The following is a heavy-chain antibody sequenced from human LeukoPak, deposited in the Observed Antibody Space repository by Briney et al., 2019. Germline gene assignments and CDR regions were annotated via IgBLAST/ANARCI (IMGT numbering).Heavy chain of an antibody. V-gene: IGHV4-39*01. D-gene: IGHD6-6*01. CDR1: AGSISSSSYY. CDR2: IYYSGST. CDR3: ARHYSSSGALCDY. Sequence: SETLSLTCTVSAGSISSSSYYCGWLRQPPWNGLEWIGSIYYSGSTYYKPSLKIRVTIPVDTCTNQFSLKLSSVTAADTAVYYCARHYSSSGALCDYWGQGTLVTVSS. J-gene: IGHJ4*02.